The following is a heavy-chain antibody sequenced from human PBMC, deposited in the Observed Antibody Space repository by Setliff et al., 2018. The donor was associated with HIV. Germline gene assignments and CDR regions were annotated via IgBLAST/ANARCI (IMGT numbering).Heavy chain of an antibody. D-gene: IGHD6-13*01. J-gene: IGHJ4*02. V-gene: IGHV3-30*18. Sequence: LSLTCVASGFTFSSYGMHWVRQAPGKGLEWVAVIWSDGSNKDYVDSVKGRFTISRDDSKSTLYLLMKSLRPDDTAVYYCAKAKGIVATGMDYWGQGTVVTVSS. CDR1: GFTFSSYG. CDR3: AKAKGIVATGMDY. CDR2: IWSDGSNK.